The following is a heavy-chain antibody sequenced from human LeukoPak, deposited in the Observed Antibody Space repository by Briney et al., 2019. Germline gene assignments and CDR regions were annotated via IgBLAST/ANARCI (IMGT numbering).Heavy chain of an antibody. CDR2: IYYSGST. J-gene: IGHJ5*02. V-gene: IGHV4-59*01. Sequence: SETLSLTCTVSGGSISSYYWSWIRQPPGKGLEWIGYIYYSGSTNYNPSLKSRVAISVDTSKNQFSLKLSSVTAADTAVYYCARFKRWFDPWGQGTLVTVSS. CDR3: ARFKRWFDP. CDR1: GGSISSYY.